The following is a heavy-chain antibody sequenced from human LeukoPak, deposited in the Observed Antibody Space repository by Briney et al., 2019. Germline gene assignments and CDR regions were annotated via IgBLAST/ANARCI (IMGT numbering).Heavy chain of an antibody. J-gene: IGHJ4*02. CDR2: ISGSGGST. CDR1: GFTFSSFA. V-gene: IGHV3-23*01. Sequence: GGSPRLSCEASGFTFSSFAMSWVRQAPGKGLEWVSSISGSGGSTYYADSVKGRFTISRDNSKTTLYLQMNSLRAEDTAVYYCALHWGYWGQGTLVTVSS. D-gene: IGHD3-16*01. CDR3: ALHWGY.